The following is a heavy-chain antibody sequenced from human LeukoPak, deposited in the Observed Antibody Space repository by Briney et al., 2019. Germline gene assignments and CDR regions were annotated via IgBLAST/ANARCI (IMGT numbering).Heavy chain of an antibody. CDR1: GGSISSYY. D-gene: IGHD6-19*01. Sequence: ASETLSLTCTVSGGSISSYYWSWIRQPPGKGLEWIGYIYYSGSTNYNPSLKSRVTISVDTSKNQFSLKLSSVTAADTAVYYCARSYSSGWEGYFDYWGQGTLVTVSS. CDR3: ARSYSSGWEGYFDY. J-gene: IGHJ4*02. CDR2: IYYSGST. V-gene: IGHV4-59*01.